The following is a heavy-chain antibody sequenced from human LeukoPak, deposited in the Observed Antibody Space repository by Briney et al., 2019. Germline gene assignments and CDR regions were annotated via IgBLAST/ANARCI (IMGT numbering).Heavy chain of an antibody. V-gene: IGHV1-2*02. CDR2: NNPNSGGT. J-gene: IGHJ4*02. Sequence: DASVKVSCKASGYTYIGYYMHWVRQAPGQGLGWMGWNNPNSGGTNDAQKFQGRVTMTRYTSISTAYMELSRLGADDTAVCSCPGSILTGEFEYWGQGTLVTFSS. CDR3: PGSILTGEFEY. CDR1: GYTYIGYY. D-gene: IGHD3-9*01.